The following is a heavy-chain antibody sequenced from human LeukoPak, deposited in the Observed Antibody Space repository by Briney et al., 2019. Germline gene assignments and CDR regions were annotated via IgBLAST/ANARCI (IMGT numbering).Heavy chain of an antibody. D-gene: IGHD6-19*01. CDR1: GYTFTGYY. CDR3: ARGVAGTYYYYYMDV. CDR2: INPNSGDT. Sequence: ASVKVSCKASGYTFTGYYMHWVRQAPGQGLEWMGWINPNSGDTNYAQKFQGRVTMTRDTSISTAYMELSRLRSDDTALYYCARGVAGTYYYYYMDVWGKGTTVTVSS. J-gene: IGHJ6*03. V-gene: IGHV1-2*02.